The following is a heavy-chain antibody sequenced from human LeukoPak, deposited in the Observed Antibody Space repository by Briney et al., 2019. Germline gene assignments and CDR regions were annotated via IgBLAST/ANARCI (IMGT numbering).Heavy chain of an antibody. J-gene: IGHJ4*02. CDR1: GFILRSYA. D-gene: IGHD3-9*01. Sequence: PGGSLRLSCVGSGFILRSYAMSWVRQAPGKGLQWVSSSGISGDYAWYAGSVKGRFTISRDSSKNTLYLQMNSLGAEDTAVYYCARGGGGNSDFLTPYTGASLGFDYWGQGARVTVSS. CDR3: ARGGGGNSDFLTPYTGASLGFDY. CDR2: SGISGDYA. V-gene: IGHV3-23*01.